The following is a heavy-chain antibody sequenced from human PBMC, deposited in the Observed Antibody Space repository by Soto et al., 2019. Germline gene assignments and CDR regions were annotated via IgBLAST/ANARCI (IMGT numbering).Heavy chain of an antibody. CDR3: ARLNIVAY. J-gene: IGHJ4*02. CDR2: IYYSGST. CDR1: GGSISSSSYY. V-gene: IGHV4-39*01. Sequence: SETLSLTCTVSGGSISSSSYYWGWIRQPPGKGLEWIGSIYYSGSTYYNPSLKSRVTISVDTSKNQFSLKLSSVTAADTAVYYCARLNIVAYWGQGTLVTVSS. D-gene: IGHD5-12*01.